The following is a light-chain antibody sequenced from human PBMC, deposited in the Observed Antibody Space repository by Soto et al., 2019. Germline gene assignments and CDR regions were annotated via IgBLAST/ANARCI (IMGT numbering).Light chain of an antibody. V-gene: IGLV2-14*01. CDR2: EVS. Sequence: QSALTQPASVSGSPGQSSTISCTGTSSDVGGYNYVSWYQQHPGKAPKLMIYEVSNRPSGVSNRFSGSKSGNTASLTISGLQAEDEAEYYCSSYTSSSTPYVFGTGTKVTVL. CDR1: SSDVGGYNY. CDR3: SSYTSSSTPYV. J-gene: IGLJ1*01.